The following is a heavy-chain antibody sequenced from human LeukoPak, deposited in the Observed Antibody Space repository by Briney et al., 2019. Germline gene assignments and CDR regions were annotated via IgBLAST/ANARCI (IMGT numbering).Heavy chain of an antibody. D-gene: IGHD2-2*01. Sequence: ASVTVSFTASGYTFTSYAMHWVRQAPGQRLEWMGWINAGNGNTKYSQKFQGRVTITRDTSASTAYMELSSLRSEDTAVYYCARGYCSSTSCSSEFDPWGQGTLVTVSS. CDR2: INAGNGNT. V-gene: IGHV1-3*01. CDR3: ARGYCSSTSCSSEFDP. CDR1: GYTFTSYA. J-gene: IGHJ5*02.